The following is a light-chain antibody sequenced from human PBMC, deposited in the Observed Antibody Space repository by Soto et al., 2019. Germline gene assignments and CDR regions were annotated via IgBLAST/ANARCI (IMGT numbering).Light chain of an antibody. V-gene: IGKV1-6*01. Sequence: AIQMTQSPSSLSASVEDRVIITCRASQGVGRDLGWYQQKPRKAPRLLIYHASTLLSGVPSRFSGSGSGTNFTLTIASLQPEDFATYFCLQDYSNPLTFGGGTKV. CDR3: LQDYSNPLT. CDR2: HAS. J-gene: IGKJ4*01. CDR1: QGVGRD.